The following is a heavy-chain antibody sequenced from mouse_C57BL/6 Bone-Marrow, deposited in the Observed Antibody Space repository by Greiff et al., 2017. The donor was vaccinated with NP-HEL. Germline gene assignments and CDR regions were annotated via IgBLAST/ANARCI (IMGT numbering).Heavy chain of an antibody. J-gene: IGHJ1*03. CDR1: GFNIKDDY. D-gene: IGHD1-1*01. CDR2: IDPENGDT. Sequence: EVKLMESGAELVRPGASVKLSCTASGFNIKDDYMHWVKQRPEQGLEWIGWIDPENGDTEYASKFQGQATITADTSSNTAYLQLSSLKSEDTAVYYCTTYYYGSSYWYFDVWGTGTTVTVSS. CDR3: TTYYYGSSYWYFDV. V-gene: IGHV14-4*01.